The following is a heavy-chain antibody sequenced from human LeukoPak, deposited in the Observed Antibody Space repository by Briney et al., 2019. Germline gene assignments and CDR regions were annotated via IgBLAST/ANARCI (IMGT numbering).Heavy chain of an antibody. Sequence: GRSLRLSCAASEFTFSSYGMHWVRQAPGKGLEWVAVIWYDGSNEYYADSVKGRFTISRDNSKNTLYLQMNSLRGEDTAVYYCARGFIYYDILGPLDYWGQGTLVAVSS. V-gene: IGHV3-33*01. J-gene: IGHJ4*02. CDR2: IWYDGSNE. CDR3: ARGFIYYDILGPLDY. CDR1: EFTFSSYG. D-gene: IGHD3-9*01.